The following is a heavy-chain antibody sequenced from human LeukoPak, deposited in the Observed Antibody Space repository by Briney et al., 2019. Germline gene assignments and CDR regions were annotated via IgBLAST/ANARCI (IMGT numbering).Heavy chain of an antibody. D-gene: IGHD6-19*01. CDR2: ISSSGSTI. V-gene: IGHV3-11*01. Sequence: GGSLRLSCAASGFTFSDYYMSWIRQAPGKGLEWVSYISSSGSTIYYADSVKGRFTISRDNAKNSLYLQMNSLRAEDTALYYCAKDMYSSGWYPFDYWGQGTLVTVSS. CDR3: AKDMYSSGWYPFDY. CDR1: GFTFSDYY. J-gene: IGHJ4*02.